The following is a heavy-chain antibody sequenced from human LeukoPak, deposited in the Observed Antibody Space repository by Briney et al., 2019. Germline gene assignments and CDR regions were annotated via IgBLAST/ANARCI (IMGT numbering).Heavy chain of an antibody. CDR3: AKERYDILTGYYSDS. CDR1: GDSISSNY. D-gene: IGHD3-9*01. CDR2: IYTSGNT. V-gene: IGHV4-4*07. J-gene: IGHJ4*02. Sequence: SETLSLTCTVSGDSISSNYWSWIRQPAGKGLEWVGRIYTSGNTNYNPSLKSRVTISVDKSKNQFSLKLSPVTAADTAVYYCAKERYDILTGYYSDSWGQGTLVTVSS.